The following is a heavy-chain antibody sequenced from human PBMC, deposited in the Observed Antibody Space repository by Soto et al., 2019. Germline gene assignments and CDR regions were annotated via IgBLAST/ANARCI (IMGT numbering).Heavy chain of an antibody. D-gene: IGHD6-13*01. CDR1: GGTFSSYA. CDR3: ARAAAAVNNWFDP. J-gene: IGHJ5*02. CDR2: IIPIFGTA. V-gene: IGHV1-69*13. Sequence: GASVKVSCKASGGTFSSYAISWLRQAPGQGLEWMGGIIPIFGTANYAQKFQGRVTITADESMSTAYMELSSLRSEDTAVYYCARAAAAVNNWFDPWGQGTLVTVSS.